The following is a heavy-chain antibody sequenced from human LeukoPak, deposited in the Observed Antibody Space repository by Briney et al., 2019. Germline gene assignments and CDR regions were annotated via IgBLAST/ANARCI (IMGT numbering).Heavy chain of an antibody. Sequence: SETLSLTCTVSGGSISSSSYSWVWIRQPPGKGLEWIGTIDYSGTTYYKPSLKSRVTISVDTSKNQFSLKLSSVTAADTAVYYCAREVDAAAAYNWFDPWGQGTLVTVSS. CDR2: IDYSGTT. J-gene: IGHJ5*02. D-gene: IGHD2-2*01. CDR3: AREVDAAAAYNWFDP. V-gene: IGHV4-39*07. CDR1: GGSISSSSYS.